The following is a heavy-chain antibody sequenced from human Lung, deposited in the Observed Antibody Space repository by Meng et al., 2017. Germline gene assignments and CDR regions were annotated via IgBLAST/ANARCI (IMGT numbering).Heavy chain of an antibody. CDR2: IYHSGST. D-gene: IGHD6-19*01. CDR1: CRSMRSSNW. V-gene: IGHV4-4*02. CDR3: ARRGLWLDPQHFDY. Sequence: VPVQEAAPVLVEASVTRSLPCAVSCRSMRSSNWWSRVRQRLGKGLEWIGEIYHSGSTNYIPSLKGRDTISVDKSKNQFSLKLSSVTAADTAVYYCARRGLWLDPQHFDYWGQGTLVTVSS. J-gene: IGHJ4*02.